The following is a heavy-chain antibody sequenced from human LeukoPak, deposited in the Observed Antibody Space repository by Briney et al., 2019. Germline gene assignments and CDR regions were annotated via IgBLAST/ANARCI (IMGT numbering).Heavy chain of an antibody. D-gene: IGHD6-13*01. V-gene: IGHV3-74*01. J-gene: IGHJ4*02. Sequence: GGSLRLSCAASGFTFSNYGIHWVRQAPGKGLVWVSRIKTDGSSTSYADSVKGRFTISRDNAKNTLYLQMNSLRAEDTAVYYCVRDFMYSSSCTGCWGQGTLVTVSS. CDR3: VRDFMYSSSCTGC. CDR1: GFTFSNYG. CDR2: IKTDGSST.